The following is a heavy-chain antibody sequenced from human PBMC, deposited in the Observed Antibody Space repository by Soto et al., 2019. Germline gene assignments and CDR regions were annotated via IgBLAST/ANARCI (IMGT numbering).Heavy chain of an antibody. CDR2: INHSGST. CDR3: ARTLTYYYDSSGYKQVTIYDY. V-gene: IGHV4-34*01. Sequence: SETLSLTCAVCGGSFSGYYWSWIRQPPGKXLEWIGEINHSGSTNYNPSLKSRVTISVDTSKNQFSLKLSSVTAAGTAVYYCARTLTYYYDSSGYKQVTIYDYWGQGTLVTVSS. D-gene: IGHD3-22*01. CDR1: GGSFSGYY. J-gene: IGHJ4*02.